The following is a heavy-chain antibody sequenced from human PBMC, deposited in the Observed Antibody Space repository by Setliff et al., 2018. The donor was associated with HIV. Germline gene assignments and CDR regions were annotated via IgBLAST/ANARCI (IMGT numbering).Heavy chain of an antibody. V-gene: IGHV4-59*01. CDR2: IYYSGST. D-gene: IGHD2-15*01. CDR3: ATGWRVDAVDI. Sequence: SETLSLTCTVSGGSISSDYWSWIRQPPGKGLEWIGYIYYSGSTDYNPSLRSRVTISVDTSKNQFSLKLSAVTAADTAVYYCATGWRVDAVDIWGQGTMVTVSS. CDR1: GGSISSDY. J-gene: IGHJ3*02.